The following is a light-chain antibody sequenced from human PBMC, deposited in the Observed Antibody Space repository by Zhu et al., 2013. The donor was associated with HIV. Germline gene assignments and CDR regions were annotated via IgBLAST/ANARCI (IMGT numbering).Light chain of an antibody. CDR1: TSNIGGGYD. J-gene: IGLJ1*01. CDR3: ASWDDSLSAYV. V-gene: IGLV1-40*01. CDR2: YNS. Sequence: QSVLTQPPSVSGAPGQRVTISCTGSTSNIGGGYDVQWYQQLPGAAPKLIVYYNSLRPSGVSDRFSGSKSGTSASLAISGLQSEDEADYYCASWDDSLSAYVFGTGTKVTVL.